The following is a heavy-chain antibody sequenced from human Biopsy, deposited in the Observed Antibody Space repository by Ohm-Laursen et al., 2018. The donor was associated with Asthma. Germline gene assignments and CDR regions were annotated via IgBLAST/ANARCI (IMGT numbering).Heavy chain of an antibody. J-gene: IGHJ6*02. Sequence: ASVKVSCKTSGYTFNSAGITWVRQAPGQGLEWMGWISVYSGNTKVAQKLQDRVTMITDTSTSTAYTELRSLRSDDTAVYFCARAVDYSHYYGIDVWGQGTTVTVS. CDR2: ISVYSGNT. V-gene: IGHV1-18*01. CDR3: ARAVDYSHYYGIDV. D-gene: IGHD3-10*01. CDR1: GYTFNSAG.